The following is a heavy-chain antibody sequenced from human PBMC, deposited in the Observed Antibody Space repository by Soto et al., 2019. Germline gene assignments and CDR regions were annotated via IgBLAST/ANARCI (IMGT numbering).Heavy chain of an antibody. D-gene: IGHD3-22*01. CDR1: GGSISSYY. CDR2: IYYSGST. V-gene: IGHV4-59*01. J-gene: IGHJ6*02. CDR3: ARDRDYDSSGSYYYGMDV. Sequence: QVQLQESGPGLVKPSETLSLTCTVSGGSISSYYWSWIRQPPGKGLEWIGYIYYSGSTNYNPSLKRRVIISVDTSKNQFSLKLSSVTAAETAVYYCARDRDYDSSGSYYYGMDVWGQGTTVTVSS.